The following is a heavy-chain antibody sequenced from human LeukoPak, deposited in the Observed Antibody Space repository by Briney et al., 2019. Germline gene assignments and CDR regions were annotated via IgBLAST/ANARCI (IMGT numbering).Heavy chain of an antibody. D-gene: IGHD2-2*02. CDR2: IYYSGST. V-gene: IGHV4-59*01. CDR1: GGSISSYY. J-gene: IGHJ4*02. Sequence: SETLSLTCTVSGGSISSYYWSWIRQPPGKGLEWIGYIYYSGSTNYNPSLKSRVTISVDTSKNQFSLKLSSVAAADTAVYYCARLVPAAIWGSNHFDYWGQGTLVTVSS. CDR3: ARLVPAAIWGSNHFDY.